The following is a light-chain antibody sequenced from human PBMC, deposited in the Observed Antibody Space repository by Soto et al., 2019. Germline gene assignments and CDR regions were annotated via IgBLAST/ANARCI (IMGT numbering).Light chain of an antibody. CDR1: QSVPNRR. CDR3: QQYNNWPT. Sequence: EIVLTQSPDTLSLSPGEIATLLCRASQSVPNRRLAWYQQKPGQAPRLLIYGASTRATGIPARFSGSGSGTEFTLTISSLQSEDFAVYYCQQYNNWPTFGQGTKVDIK. CDR2: GAS. J-gene: IGKJ1*01. V-gene: IGKV3-15*01.